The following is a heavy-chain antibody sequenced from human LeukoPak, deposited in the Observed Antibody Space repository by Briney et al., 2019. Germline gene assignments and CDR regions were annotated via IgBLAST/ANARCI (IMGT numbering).Heavy chain of an antibody. Sequence: GGSLRLSCAASGFTFSSYSMNWVRQAPGKGLEWVSSISSSINYIYYADSLRGRFTISRDNGKNSLYLQMNSLRAEDTAVYYCASLQGWFGELWGIDYWGQGTLVTASS. V-gene: IGHV3-21*01. CDR1: GFTFSSYS. D-gene: IGHD3-10*01. CDR3: ASLQGWFGELWGIDY. CDR2: ISSSINYI. J-gene: IGHJ4*02.